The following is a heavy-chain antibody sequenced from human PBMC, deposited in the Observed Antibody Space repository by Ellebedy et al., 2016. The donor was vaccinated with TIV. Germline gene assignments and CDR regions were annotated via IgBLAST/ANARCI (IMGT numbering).Heavy chain of an antibody. CDR3: ARDDDSAFDI. D-gene: IGHD2-21*02. Sequence: GGSLRLXXAASGFTFSSYGMHWVRQAPGKGLEWVAVIWYDGSNKYYADSVKGRFTISRDNSKNTLYLQMNSLRAEDTAVYYCARDDDSAFDIWGQGTMVTVSS. CDR1: GFTFSSYG. CDR2: IWYDGSNK. V-gene: IGHV3-33*01. J-gene: IGHJ3*02.